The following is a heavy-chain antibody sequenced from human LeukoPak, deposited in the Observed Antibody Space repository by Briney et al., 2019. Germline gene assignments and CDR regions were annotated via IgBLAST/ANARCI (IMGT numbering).Heavy chain of an antibody. CDR1: GFTFSSYS. CDR3: ARDRSHDAFDI. D-gene: IGHD1-26*01. J-gene: IGHJ3*02. CDR2: ISSSSSTI. V-gene: IGHV3-48*04. Sequence: GGSLRLSCAASGFTFSSYSMNWVRQAPGKGLEWVSYISSSSSTIHYADSVKGRFTISRDNAKNSLYLQMNSLRAEDTAVYYCARDRSHDAFDIWGQGTMVTVSS.